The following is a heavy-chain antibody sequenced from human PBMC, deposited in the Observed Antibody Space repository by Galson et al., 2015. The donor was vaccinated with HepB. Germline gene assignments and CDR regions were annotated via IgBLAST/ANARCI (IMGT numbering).Heavy chain of an antibody. V-gene: IGHV1-3*01. D-gene: IGHD6-19*01. CDR2: INGGNHNT. CDR1: GYTFTNFA. J-gene: IGHJ4*02. Sequence: SVKVSCKASGYTFTNFAIHWVRQAPGQRFEWMGWINGGNHNTRYSQRFQDRVTLTSDTSTSMVFLELSSLRSEDTAPYYCARLDDSGNYGDYWGQGTLVTASS. CDR3: ARLDDSGNYGDY.